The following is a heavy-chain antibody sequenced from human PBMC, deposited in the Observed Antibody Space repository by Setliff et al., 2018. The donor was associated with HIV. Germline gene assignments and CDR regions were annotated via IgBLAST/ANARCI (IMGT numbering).Heavy chain of an antibody. J-gene: IGHJ2*01. V-gene: IGHV4-4*09. D-gene: IGHD5-18*01. CDR1: DDPSNSFY. CDR3: ARVRKMRRITAMANYWYYDL. CDR2: IYTSGST. Sequence: LSLTCTVSDDPSNSFYWSWIRQPPGKGLEWIGYIYTSGSTNYNPSLKSRVTISVDTSKNQFSLTLSSVTTADTAVYYCARVRKMRRITAMANYWYYDLWGRGTLVTVSS.